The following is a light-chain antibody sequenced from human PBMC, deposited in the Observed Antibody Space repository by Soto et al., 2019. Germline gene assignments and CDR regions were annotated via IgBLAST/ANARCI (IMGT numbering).Light chain of an antibody. CDR1: QSISSY. Sequence: DIQMTQSPSSLSASVGDRVTITCRASQSISSYLNWYQQKPGKAPKLLIYAASSLQSGVPSRFSGSGSGTDFTLTIRSLQREDLATYYCQQSYSTPTFGQGNKLDIK. CDR2: AAS. J-gene: IGKJ1*01. V-gene: IGKV1-39*01. CDR3: QQSYSTPT.